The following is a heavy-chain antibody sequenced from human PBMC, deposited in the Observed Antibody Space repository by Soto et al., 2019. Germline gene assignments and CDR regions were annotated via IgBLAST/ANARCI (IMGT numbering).Heavy chain of an antibody. V-gene: IGHV3-23*01. Sequence: GGSLRLSCAASGFTFSSYAMSWVRQAPGKGLEWVSAISGSGGSTYYADSVKGRFTISRDNSKNTLYLQMNSLRAEDTAVYYCGKDQKRYYDFGGGYFVSWGQGPLVTASS. CDR1: GFTFSSYA. CDR2: ISGSGGST. CDR3: GKDQKRYYDFGGGYFVS. D-gene: IGHD3-3*01. J-gene: IGHJ4*02.